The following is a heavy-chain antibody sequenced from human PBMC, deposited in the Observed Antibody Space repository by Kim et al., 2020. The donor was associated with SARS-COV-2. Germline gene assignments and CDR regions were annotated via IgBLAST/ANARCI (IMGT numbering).Heavy chain of an antibody. CDR2: IYSGGSST. J-gene: IGHJ4*02. Sequence: GGSLRLSCAASGFTFSSYAMSWVRQAPGKGLEWVSVIYSGGSSTYYADSVKGRFTISRDNSKNTLYLQMNSLRAEDTAVYYCAKFITGTGGPPDYWGQGTLVTVSS. CDR3: AKFITGTGGPPDY. V-gene: IGHV3-23*03. CDR1: GFTFSSYA. D-gene: IGHD1-20*01.